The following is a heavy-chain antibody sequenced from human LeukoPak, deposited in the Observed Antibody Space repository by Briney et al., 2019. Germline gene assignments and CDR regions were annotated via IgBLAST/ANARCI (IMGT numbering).Heavy chain of an antibody. D-gene: IGHD6-6*01. Sequence: PGGSLRLSCAASGFTFSSYWMTWVRQAPGKGLEWVANIKQDGSEKYFVDSVKGRFTISRDNSKNTLYLQMNSLRVEDTAIFFCAKDRVGARAGNFDYWGQGTPVTVSS. V-gene: IGHV3-7*05. CDR1: GFTFSSYW. CDR2: IKQDGSEK. CDR3: AKDRVGARAGNFDY. J-gene: IGHJ4*02.